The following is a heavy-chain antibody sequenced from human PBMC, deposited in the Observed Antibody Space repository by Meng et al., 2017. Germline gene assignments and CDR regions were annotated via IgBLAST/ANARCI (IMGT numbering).Heavy chain of an antibody. J-gene: IGHJ5*02. CDR2: IIPIFGTA. CDR1: GGTFSSYA. D-gene: IGHD7-27*01. Sequence: QGRRVCAGADGKKPGSSVKVSCKASGGTFSSYAISWVRPAPGQGLEWMGGIIPIFGTANYAQRFQGRVTITADKSTSTAYMELSSLRSEDTAVYYCASGPPGWFDPWGQGTLVTVSS. CDR3: ASGPPGWFDP. V-gene: IGHV1-69*06.